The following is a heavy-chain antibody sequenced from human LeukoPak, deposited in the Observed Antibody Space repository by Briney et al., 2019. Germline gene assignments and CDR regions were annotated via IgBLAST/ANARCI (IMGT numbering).Heavy chain of an antibody. Sequence: SETLSLTCTVSGGSISSSSYYWGWIRQPPGKGLEWIGSIYYTGISSYNLSLKSRVTISVDTSKNQFSLKLSSVTAADTAVYYCARPDNYYYMDVWGKGTTVTVSS. D-gene: IGHD3-22*01. CDR3: ARPDNYYYMDV. J-gene: IGHJ6*03. V-gene: IGHV4-39*01. CDR1: GGSISSSSYY. CDR2: IYYTGIS.